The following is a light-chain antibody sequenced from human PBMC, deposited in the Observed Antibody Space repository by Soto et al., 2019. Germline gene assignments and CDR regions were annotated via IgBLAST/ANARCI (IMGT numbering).Light chain of an antibody. CDR1: SSEVGGYNY. Sequence: QSVLTQPASVSGSPGQSITISCTGTSSEVGGYNYVSWYQQHPVKAPNFMIYDVSNRPSGVSNRFSGSKSGNTASLTISGLQAEDEADYYCSSYTTSNTRQIVFGTGTKVTVL. CDR3: SSYTTSNTRQIV. V-gene: IGLV2-14*01. CDR2: DVS. J-gene: IGLJ1*01.